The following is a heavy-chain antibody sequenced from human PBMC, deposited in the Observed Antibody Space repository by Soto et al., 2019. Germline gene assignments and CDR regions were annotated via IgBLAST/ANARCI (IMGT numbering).Heavy chain of an antibody. Sequence: EVQKLESGGGLVQPGGSLRLSCAASGLTFSAYPMSWVRQAPGKGLEWVLSISGSGDRTYYADSVKGRFTISRDNSKNTLYLQMNSLRVEDTAVYFCPFGWGGGHEGYWGQGTLVTVSS. CDR2: ISGSGDRT. D-gene: IGHD5-12*01. J-gene: IGHJ4*02. CDR3: PFGWGGGHEGY. CDR1: GLTFSAYP. V-gene: IGHV3-23*01.